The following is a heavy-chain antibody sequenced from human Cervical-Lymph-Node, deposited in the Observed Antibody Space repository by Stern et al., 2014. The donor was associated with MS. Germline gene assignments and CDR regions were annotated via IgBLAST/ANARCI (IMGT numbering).Heavy chain of an antibody. V-gene: IGHV1-2*02. J-gene: IGHJ6*02. D-gene: IGHD1-14*01. Sequence: VQLVESGAEVKKPGASVKVSCKASGYTFTGFYMHWVRQAPGQGLEWMGWINPNSGDTNYAPKFQGSVAMTSDTSISTAYMELSRLTSDDTAVYFCARGTSDYYTMDVWGQGTTVTVSS. CDR2: INPNSGDT. CDR3: ARGTSDYYTMDV. CDR1: GYTFTGFY.